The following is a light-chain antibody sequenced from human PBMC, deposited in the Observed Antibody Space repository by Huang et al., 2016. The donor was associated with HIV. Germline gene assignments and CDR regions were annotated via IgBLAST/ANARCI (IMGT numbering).Light chain of an antibody. J-gene: IGKJ4*01. CDR1: QSLSSY. V-gene: IGKV1-5*01. Sequence: DIQMTQSPSTLSASVGDRVTITCRASQSLSSYLAWYQQKPGIAPKLLVYDASSLKSGVLSRFSGSGSGTEFTLTISSLQPDDFAAYYCQQYNFYPLTFGGGTKVEIK. CDR3: QQYNFYPLT. CDR2: DAS.